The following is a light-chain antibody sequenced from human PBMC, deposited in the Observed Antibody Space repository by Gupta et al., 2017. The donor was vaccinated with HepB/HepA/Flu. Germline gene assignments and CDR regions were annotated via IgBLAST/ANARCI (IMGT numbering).Light chain of an antibody. CDR2: CNN. Sequence: QSGLTQPPSASGTPGRGVTISCSGSSSNIVSNTVNWYHQLPGTATHLLLVCNNQRRYAVHPRFSSDTNCDSASPVSSGRQRDEDAADYYSASGDSIKSRYVFGTGTQVTVL. CDR3: SASGDSIKSRYV. CDR1: SSNIVSNT. J-gene: IGLJ1*01. V-gene: IGLV1-44*01.